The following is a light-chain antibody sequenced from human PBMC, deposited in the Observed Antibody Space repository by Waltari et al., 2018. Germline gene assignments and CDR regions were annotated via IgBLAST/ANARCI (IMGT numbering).Light chain of an antibody. CDR3: ASYTSSFTYV. J-gene: IGLJ1*01. Sequence: QSALTQPTSVSGSPGQSITISCTGTSSDIGGYNSVSWYQQHPGKAPKLLIYGVNNRPSGVSNRVSGSKSGNTASLTISGLQAEDEADYHCASYTSSFTYVFGTGTEVTVL. CDR2: GVN. V-gene: IGLV2-14*03. CDR1: SSDIGGYNS.